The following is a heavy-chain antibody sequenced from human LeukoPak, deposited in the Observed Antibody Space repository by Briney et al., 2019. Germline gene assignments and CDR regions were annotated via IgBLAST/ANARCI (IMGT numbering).Heavy chain of an antibody. J-gene: IGHJ6*03. Sequence: GGSLRLSCAASGFTFSSYSMNWVRQAPGKGLEWVSSITSSNNYIYYGDSVKGRFTISRDYAKNSVFLKMNSLRAEDTAVYYCTKDNSNYGHYYYYMDVWGKGTTVTVSS. CDR1: GFTFSSYS. CDR3: TKDNSNYGHYYYYMDV. CDR2: ITSSNNYI. V-gene: IGHV3-21*01. D-gene: IGHD4-11*01.